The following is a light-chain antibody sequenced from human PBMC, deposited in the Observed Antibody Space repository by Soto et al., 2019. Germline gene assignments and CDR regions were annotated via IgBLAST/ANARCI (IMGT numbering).Light chain of an antibody. Sequence: DIQMTQSPSSLSASVGDRVTITCRARQSISSWLAWYPQKPGKAPKLLIYKASSLESAVPSRFSGSGSGTEFTLTISSLQPDDFATYYCQQYSSYSTFGQGTKVDI. CDR3: QQYSSYST. J-gene: IGKJ1*01. CDR2: KAS. CDR1: QSISSW. V-gene: IGKV1-5*03.